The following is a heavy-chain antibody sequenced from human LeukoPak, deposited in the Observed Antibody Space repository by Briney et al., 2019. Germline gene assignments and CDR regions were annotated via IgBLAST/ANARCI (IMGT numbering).Heavy chain of an antibody. V-gene: IGHV3-7*01. Sequence: PGGSLRRYCAASGFTCNSYWMIWLRQAPGKGLEGVANMKYGGSEKDYVDSVRVRFTISRDNAKNSLYLQMHSLRAEDTAVYYCARDIAAAGLFFDYWGQGTLVTVSS. CDR1: GFTCNSYW. CDR2: MKYGGSEK. D-gene: IGHD6-13*01. CDR3: ARDIAAAGLFFDY. J-gene: IGHJ4*02.